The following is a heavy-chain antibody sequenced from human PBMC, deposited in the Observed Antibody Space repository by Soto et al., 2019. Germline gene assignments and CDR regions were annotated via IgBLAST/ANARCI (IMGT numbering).Heavy chain of an antibody. D-gene: IGHD6-19*01. Sequence: QVQLVESGGGVVQPGRSLRLSCAASGFTFSSYGMHWVRQAPGKGLEWVAVIWYDGSNKYYADSVKGRFTISRDNSKNTLYLKMISMRAEDRAVYYCAGDPIAVAIHNWFDPWGQGTLVTVSS. CDR3: AGDPIAVAIHNWFDP. V-gene: IGHV3-33*01. CDR1: GFTFSSYG. J-gene: IGHJ5*02. CDR2: IWYDGSNK.